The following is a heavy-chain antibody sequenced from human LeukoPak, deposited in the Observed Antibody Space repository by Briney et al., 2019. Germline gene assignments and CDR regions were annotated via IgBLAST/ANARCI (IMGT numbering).Heavy chain of an antibody. CDR2: IGTAGDT. D-gene: IGHD6-13*01. V-gene: IGHV3-13*04. CDR3: TRGRGPIAAAGNRNIEY. Sequence: PGGSLRLSCAASGFTFGSYDMHWVRQVTGKGLEWVSGIGTAGDTYYPGSVKGRFTISRENAKNSLYLQMNSLRAGDTAVYYCTRGRGPIAAAGNRNIEYWGQGTLVTVSS. CDR1: GFTFGSYD. J-gene: IGHJ4*02.